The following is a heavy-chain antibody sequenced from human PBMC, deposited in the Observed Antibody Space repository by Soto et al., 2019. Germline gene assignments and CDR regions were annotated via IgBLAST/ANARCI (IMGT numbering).Heavy chain of an antibody. CDR3: ARDDDRSGSYLWYFDY. CDR1: GFTFSSYG. Sequence: PGGSLRLSCAASGFTFSSYGMHWVRQAPGKGLEWVAVIWYDGSNKYYADSVKGRFTISRDNSKNTLYLQMNSLRAEDTAVYYCARDDDRSGSYLWYFDYWGQGTLVTVSS. V-gene: IGHV3-33*01. D-gene: IGHD3-10*01. J-gene: IGHJ4*02. CDR2: IWYDGSNK.